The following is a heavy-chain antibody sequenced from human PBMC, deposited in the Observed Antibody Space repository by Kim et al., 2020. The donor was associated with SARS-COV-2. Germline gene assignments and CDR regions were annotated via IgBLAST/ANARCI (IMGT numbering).Heavy chain of an antibody. V-gene: IGHV1-69*13. CDR1: GGTFSSYA. Sequence: SVKVSCKASGGTFSSYAISWVRQAPGQGLEWMGGIIPIFGTANYAQKFQGRVTITADESTSTAYMELSSLRSEDTAVYYCARLGAVVLGLGYYYYGMDVWGQGTTVTVSS. D-gene: IGHD2-15*01. J-gene: IGHJ6*02. CDR2: IIPIFGTA. CDR3: ARLGAVVLGLGYYYYGMDV.